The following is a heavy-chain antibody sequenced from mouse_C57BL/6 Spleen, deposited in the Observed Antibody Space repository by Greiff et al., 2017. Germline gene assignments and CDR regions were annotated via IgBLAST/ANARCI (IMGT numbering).Heavy chain of an antibody. CDR3: AKGLTGTGDY. J-gene: IGHJ2*01. D-gene: IGHD4-1*01. CDR1: GYTFTDYY. Sequence: EVQLQQSGPELVKPGASVKISCKASGYTFTDYYMNWVKQSHGKSLEWIGDINPNNGGTSYNQKFKGKATLTVDKSSSTSYMELRSLTSEDSAVYYCAKGLTGTGDYWGQGTTLTVSS. V-gene: IGHV1-26*01. CDR2: INPNNGGT.